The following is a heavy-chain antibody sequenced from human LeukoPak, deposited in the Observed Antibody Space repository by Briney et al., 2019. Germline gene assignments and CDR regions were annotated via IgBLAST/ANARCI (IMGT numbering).Heavy chain of an antibody. V-gene: IGHV4-39*01. CDR1: GGSMSSSTYY. CDR2: ISYSGST. Sequence: PSETLSLTCTVSGGSMSSSTYYWGWIRQPPGKGLEWIGSISYSGSTYYNPSLKSRVTLSVDTSKNQFSLKVNSVTAADTAVYYCGRSFDAKSVGYSGQGTLVTVSS. J-gene: IGHJ4*02. D-gene: IGHD2-8*01. CDR3: GRSFDAKSVGY.